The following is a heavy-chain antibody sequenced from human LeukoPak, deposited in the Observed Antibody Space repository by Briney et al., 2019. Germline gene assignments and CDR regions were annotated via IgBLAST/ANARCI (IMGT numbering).Heavy chain of an antibody. V-gene: IGHV1-18*01. CDR2: ISAYNGNA. Sequence: ASVKVSCKASGYTFTSYGISWVRQAPGQGLEWMGWISAYNGNANYTQKLQGRVTMTTDTSTSTAYMELRSLRPDDTAVYYCASASGSYRDAFDIWGQGTMVTVSS. J-gene: IGHJ3*02. D-gene: IGHD1-26*01. CDR3: ASASGSYRDAFDI. CDR1: GYTFTSYG.